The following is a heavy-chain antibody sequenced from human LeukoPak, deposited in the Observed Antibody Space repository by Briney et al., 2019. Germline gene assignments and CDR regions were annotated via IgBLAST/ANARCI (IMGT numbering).Heavy chain of an antibody. CDR1: GYTFTSYA. Sequence: GASVKVSCTASGYTFTSYAMHWVRQAPGQRLEWMGWINAGNGNTKYSQKFQGRVTITRDTSASTAYMELSSLRSEDTAVYYCARATRQWLVPPWFDPWGQGTLATVSS. CDR3: ARATRQWLVPPWFDP. J-gene: IGHJ5*02. CDR2: INAGNGNT. V-gene: IGHV1-3*01. D-gene: IGHD6-19*01.